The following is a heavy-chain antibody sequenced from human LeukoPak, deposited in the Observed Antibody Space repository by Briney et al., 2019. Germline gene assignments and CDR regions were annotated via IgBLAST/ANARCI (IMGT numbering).Heavy chain of an antibody. V-gene: IGHV3-33*08. CDR2: IWTDGINK. D-gene: IGHD3-10*01. J-gene: IGHJ3*01. Sequence: GGSLRLSCAASGFTVSSNYMSWVRQAPGKGLEWVTVIWTDGINKFYADSVKGRFTISRDNSKNTLYLQMNSLRAEDTAVYYCVRERGPFDAFDVWGQGTMVTVSS. CDR3: VRERGPFDAFDV. CDR1: GFTVSSNY.